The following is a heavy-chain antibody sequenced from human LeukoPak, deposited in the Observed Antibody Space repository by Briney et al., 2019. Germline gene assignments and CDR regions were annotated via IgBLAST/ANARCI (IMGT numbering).Heavy chain of an antibody. CDR1: GFTFSDYY. Sequence: GGSLRLPCAASGFTFSDYYMSWIRQAPGKGLEWVSYISSSGSTIYYADSVKGRFTISRDNAKNSLYLQMNSLRAEDTAVYYCARDRTRPELNYYYGMDVWGQGTTVTVSS. CDR3: ARDRTRPELNYYYGMDV. CDR2: ISSSGSTI. V-gene: IGHV3-11*01. J-gene: IGHJ6*02. D-gene: IGHD1-7*01.